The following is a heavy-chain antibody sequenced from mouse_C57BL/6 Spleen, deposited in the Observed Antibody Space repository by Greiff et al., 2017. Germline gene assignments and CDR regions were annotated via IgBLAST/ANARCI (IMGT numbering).Heavy chain of an antibody. CDR2: IDPNSGGT. CDR3: ARSDWDYAMDY. Sequence: QVQLKQPGAELVKPGASVKLSCKASGYTFTSYWMHWVKQRPGRGLEWIGRIDPNSGGTKYNEKFKSKATLTVDKPSSTAYMQLSSLTSEDSAVYYCARSDWDYAMDYWGQGTSVTVSS. V-gene: IGHV1-72*01. J-gene: IGHJ4*01. CDR1: GYTFTSYW. D-gene: IGHD4-1*01.